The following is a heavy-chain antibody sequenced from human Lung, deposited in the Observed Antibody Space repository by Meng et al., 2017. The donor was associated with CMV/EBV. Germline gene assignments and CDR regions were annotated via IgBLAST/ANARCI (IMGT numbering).Heavy chain of an antibody. CDR1: GYTFSHEW. V-gene: IGHV5-51*01. D-gene: IGHD3-10*01. CDR3: ARGSSGSYWYFDL. Sequence: GGSXRLXCKGSGYTFSHEWIGWVRQTPGKGLDWMGILYPADSDTRYSPSFQGRITISADMSTSTAYLQWTSLKASDIGIYYCARGSSGSYWYFDLWGRGTXVTVDS. CDR2: LYPADSDT. J-gene: IGHJ2*01.